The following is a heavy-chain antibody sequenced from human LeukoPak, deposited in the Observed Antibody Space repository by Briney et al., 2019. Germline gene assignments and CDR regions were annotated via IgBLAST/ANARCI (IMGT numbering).Heavy chain of an antibody. Sequence: PGGSLRLSCAASGFTVSSNYMSWVRQAPGKGLDWVSVIYSGGYTYYVASVKGRFTISRDNSKNTVYLQMNSLRAEDTALYYCATSRAVAGAIDYWGQGTLVTVSS. CDR3: ATSRAVAGAIDY. V-gene: IGHV3-53*01. J-gene: IGHJ4*02. CDR2: IYSGGYT. D-gene: IGHD6-19*01. CDR1: GFTVSSNY.